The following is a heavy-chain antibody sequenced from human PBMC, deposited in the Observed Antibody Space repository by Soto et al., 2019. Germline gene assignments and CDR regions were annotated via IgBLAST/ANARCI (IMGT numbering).Heavy chain of an antibody. CDR3: VRGGVNYDILTGHNWFDP. D-gene: IGHD3-9*01. CDR2: IIPIFGTA. V-gene: IGHV1-69*01. J-gene: IGHJ5*02. CDR1: GGTFSSYA. Sequence: QVQLVQSGAEVKKPGSSVKVSCKASGGTFSSYAISWVRQAPGQGLEWMGGIIPIFGTANYAQKFQGRVTITADESTSTAYMELSSLRSEDTAVYYCVRGGVNYDILTGHNWFDPWGQGTLVTVSS.